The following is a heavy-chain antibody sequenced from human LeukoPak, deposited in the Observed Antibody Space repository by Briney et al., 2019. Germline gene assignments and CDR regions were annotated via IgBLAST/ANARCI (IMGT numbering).Heavy chain of an antibody. V-gene: IGHV3-7*01. J-gene: IGHJ4*02. CDR3: ATSWDY. CDR1: GMIFSKYW. Sequence: GGSLRLSCEASGMIFSKYWMSWVRQAPGEGLEWVANIKQDGSEKYYLDSVKGRFTISRDNAKNSLYLHMNSLRAEDTAVYYCATSWDYWGQGTLVTVSS. CDR2: IKQDGSEK.